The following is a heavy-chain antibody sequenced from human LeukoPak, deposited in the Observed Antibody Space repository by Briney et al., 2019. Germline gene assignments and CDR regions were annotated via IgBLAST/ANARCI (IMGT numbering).Heavy chain of an antibody. V-gene: IGHV4-59*01. J-gene: IGHJ3*02. CDR3: ARVQKDYYDSGGYHSAAAFDI. D-gene: IGHD3-22*01. Sequence: NSSETLSLTCTVSGGSINNYYWSWIRQSPGKGLEWTGYIYYRGSSNYNPSLKSRITMSVDTSKNQFSLKLNSVTAADTAVYYCARVQKDYYDSGGYHSAAAFDIWGQGTMVTVSS. CDR2: IYYRGSS. CDR1: GGSINNYY.